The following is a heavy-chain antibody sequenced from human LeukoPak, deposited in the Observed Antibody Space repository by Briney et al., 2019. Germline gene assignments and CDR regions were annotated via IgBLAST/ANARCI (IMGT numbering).Heavy chain of an antibody. Sequence: GGSLRLSCAASGFTFSSYSMNWVRQAPGKGLEWVSSISSSSSYIYYADSVKGRFTISRDNAKNSLYLQMNSLRAEDTAVYYCARAYYYGSGSPSNEGYYYGMDVWGQGITVTVSS. CDR3: ARAYYYGSGSPSNEGYYYGMDV. J-gene: IGHJ6*02. CDR2: ISSSSSYI. V-gene: IGHV3-21*01. D-gene: IGHD3-10*01. CDR1: GFTFSSYS.